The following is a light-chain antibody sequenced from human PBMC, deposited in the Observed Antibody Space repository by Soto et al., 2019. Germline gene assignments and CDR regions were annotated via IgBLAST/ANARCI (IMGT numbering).Light chain of an antibody. CDR3: SSYTASRTK. V-gene: IGLV2-14*01. J-gene: IGLJ2*01. CDR1: NSDIGTYMY. Sequence: QSALTQPAPESRSPGQSITISCTGTNSDIGTYMYVSWYKQHHGKAPKLLIYDVSNRPSGVFNRFSGSKSGNTASLTISGLQAEDEADYYCSSYTASRTKFGGGTKLTVL. CDR2: DVS.